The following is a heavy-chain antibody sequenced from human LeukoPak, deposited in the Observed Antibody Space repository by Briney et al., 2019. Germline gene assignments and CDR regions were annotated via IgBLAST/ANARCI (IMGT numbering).Heavy chain of an antibody. J-gene: IGHJ6*03. V-gene: IGHV1-8*01. Sequence: ASVTVSCTASGYTFTSYDINWVRQAPGQGLEWMGWMNPNSGNTGYAQKFQGRVTMTRNTSINTAYMELSSLRSEDTAAYYCARAPEWGKSNFYYYMDVWGKGTTVTVSS. D-gene: IGHD1-26*01. CDR3: ARAPEWGKSNFYYYMDV. CDR2: MNPNSGNT. CDR1: GYTFTSYD.